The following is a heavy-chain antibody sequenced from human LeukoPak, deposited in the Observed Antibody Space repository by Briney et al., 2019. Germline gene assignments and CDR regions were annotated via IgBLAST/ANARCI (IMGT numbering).Heavy chain of an antibody. CDR2: ISSSSSTI. CDR1: GFTFNSYS. J-gene: IGHJ4*02. Sequence: GGSLRLSCAVSGFTFNSYSMNWVRQAPGKGLEWVSYISSSSSTIYYADSVKGRFTISRDNAKNSLFLQLNSLRVEDTAIYYCARDPYCSGGSCYDGLDYWGQGTLVTVSS. V-gene: IGHV3-48*04. D-gene: IGHD2-15*01. CDR3: ARDPYCSGGSCYDGLDY.